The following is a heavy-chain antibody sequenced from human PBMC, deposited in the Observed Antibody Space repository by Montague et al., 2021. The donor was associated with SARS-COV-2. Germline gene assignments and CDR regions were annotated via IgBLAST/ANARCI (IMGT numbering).Heavy chain of an antibody. CDR2: ISHSGGS. Sequence: TLSLTCTVSGGSVSSGDFFWTWVRQPPGRGLEWIGSISHSGGSKYNPSIKVPIAFYLATPAIHFSLSPNSVTAADPATYYCARLTVIVVTSGGTLHWFDPWGQGALVTVSS. CDR3: ARLTVIVVTSGGTLHWFDP. D-gene: IGHD2-21*01. V-gene: IGHV4-30-4*08. CDR1: GGSVSSGDFF. J-gene: IGHJ5*02.